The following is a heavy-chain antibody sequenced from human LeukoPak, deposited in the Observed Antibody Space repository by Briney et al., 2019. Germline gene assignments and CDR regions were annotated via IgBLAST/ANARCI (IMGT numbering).Heavy chain of an antibody. CDR3: ARVTGYMIEDYFDY. J-gene: IGHJ4*02. CDR1: GGSISSYY. Sequence: TSETLSLTCTVSGGSISSYYWSWIRQPPGKGLKWIGYIYYTGSTNYNPSLKSRVTISVDTSKNQFSLKLSSVTAADTAVYYCARVTGYMIEDYFDYWGQGTLVTVSS. D-gene: IGHD3-22*01. V-gene: IGHV4-59*01. CDR2: IYYTGST.